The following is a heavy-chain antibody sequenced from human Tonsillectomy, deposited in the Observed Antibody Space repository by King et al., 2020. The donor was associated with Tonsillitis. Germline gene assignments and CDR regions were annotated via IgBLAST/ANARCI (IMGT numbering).Heavy chain of an antibody. V-gene: IGHV3-30*18. J-gene: IGHJ2*01. CDR2: IAYDASYE. Sequence: VQLVQSGGGVVQPGRSLRLSCAASGFTFSNYGMHWVRQAPGKGLEWVALIAYDASYENYADSVKGRFGISRDNSKNTLYLEVNSLRVEDTAVYYCAKDVIGLSDWYFDLWGRGTLVTVSS. D-gene: IGHD3-10*01. CDR1: GFTFSNYG. CDR3: AKDVIGLSDWYFDL.